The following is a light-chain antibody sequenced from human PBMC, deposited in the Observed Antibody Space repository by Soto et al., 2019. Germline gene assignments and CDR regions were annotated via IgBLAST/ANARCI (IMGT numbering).Light chain of an antibody. CDR2: GAS. Sequence: EIVLTQSPATRSLSPGERATLSCRASQSVKTFLVWYQQKPGQAPRLLIYGASTRATGIPARFSGSGSGTDFTLEISRVETDDVGIYYCMQSTQLPPTFGQGTRLEIK. CDR3: MQSTQLPPT. CDR1: QSVKTF. V-gene: IGKV3-11*01. J-gene: IGKJ5*01.